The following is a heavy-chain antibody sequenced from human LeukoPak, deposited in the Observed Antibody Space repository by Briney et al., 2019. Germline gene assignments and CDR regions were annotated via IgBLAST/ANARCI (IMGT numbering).Heavy chain of an antibody. CDR2: IHYRGGT. J-gene: IGHJ4*02. Sequence: GSLRLSCAASGFTFSSYAMSWVRQAPGKGLEWIGYIHYRGGTTYNPSLKSRVTISVDRSKNQFSLKLSSVTAADTAVYYCARERRGYSQVDYWGQGTLVTVSS. CDR3: ARERRGYSQVDY. CDR1: GFTFSSYA. D-gene: IGHD5-18*01. V-gene: IGHV4-59*01.